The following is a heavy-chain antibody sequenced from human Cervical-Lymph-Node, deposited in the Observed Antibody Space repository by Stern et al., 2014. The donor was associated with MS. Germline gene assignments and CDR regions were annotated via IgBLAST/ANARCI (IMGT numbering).Heavy chain of an antibody. CDR2: INPRDSDT. D-gene: IGHD5-18*01. J-gene: IGHJ6*02. CDR1: GYFFPTHW. CDR3: ARVDTAPSSALDV. V-gene: IGHV5-51*03. Sequence: VQLAHSGAAVKKPGGSLKIPCKVSGYFFPTHWNGSVRQMPGQGLEWMGIINPRDSDTRYSPSFQGQVTISADKSISTAYLQWSSLKASDTAMYYCARVDTAPSSALDVCGQGTTVIVSS.